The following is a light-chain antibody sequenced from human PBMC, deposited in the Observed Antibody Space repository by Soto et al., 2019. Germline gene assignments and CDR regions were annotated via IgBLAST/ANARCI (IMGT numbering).Light chain of an antibody. CDR2: EAS. V-gene: IGKV1-5*03. Sequence: DIQMTQSPSTLSASVGDRVNITCRASQSVTTWLAWYQQKPGKAPKVLVYEASSLQSGVPSRFRGSGSGKEFTLTIDSLQPDDLATYYCQQYNTYAPYTFGQGTRLEIK. CDR3: QQYNTYAPYT. CDR1: QSVTTW. J-gene: IGKJ2*01.